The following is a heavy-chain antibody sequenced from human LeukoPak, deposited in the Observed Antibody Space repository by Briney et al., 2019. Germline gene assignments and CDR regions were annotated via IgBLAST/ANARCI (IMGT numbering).Heavy chain of an antibody. CDR1: GYTFTSYD. CDR3: ARDPITATGRRYFDY. V-gene: IGHV1-18*01. J-gene: IGHJ4*02. D-gene: IGHD6-13*01. Sequence: GASVKVSCKATGYTFTSYDISWVRQAPGQGLEWMGWISVYDGRTNYAQKLQGRVTMTTDTSTNTAYMELRSLRSDDTAMYYCARDPITATGRRYFDYWGQGTLVTVSS. CDR2: ISVYDGRT.